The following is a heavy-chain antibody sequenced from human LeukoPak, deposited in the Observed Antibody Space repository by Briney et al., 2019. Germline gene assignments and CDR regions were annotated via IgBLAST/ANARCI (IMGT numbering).Heavy chain of an antibody. J-gene: IGHJ3*02. CDR1: GFTFSSYS. CDR3: ARAPYYYDSNYAFDI. V-gene: IGHV3-48*01. D-gene: IGHD3-22*01. CDR2: ISSSSSTI. Sequence: GGSLRLSCAASGFTFSSYSMNWVRQAPGKALEWVSYISSSSSTIYYADSVKGRFTISRDNAKNSLYLQMNSLRAEDTAVYYCARAPYYYDSNYAFDIWGQGTMVTVSS.